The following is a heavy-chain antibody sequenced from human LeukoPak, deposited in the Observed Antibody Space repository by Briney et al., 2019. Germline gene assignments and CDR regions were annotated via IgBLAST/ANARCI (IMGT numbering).Heavy chain of an antibody. CDR3: ARIVATIIRRTRNNWFDP. CDR2: IYTSGST. Sequence: SETLSLTCTVSGGSISSYYWSWIRQPPGKGLEWIGYIYTSGSTNYNPSLKSRVTISVDTSKNQFSLKLSSVTAADTAVYYCARIVATIIRRTRNNWFDPWGQGTLVTVSS. J-gene: IGHJ5*02. CDR1: GGSISSYY. V-gene: IGHV4-4*09. D-gene: IGHD5-12*01.